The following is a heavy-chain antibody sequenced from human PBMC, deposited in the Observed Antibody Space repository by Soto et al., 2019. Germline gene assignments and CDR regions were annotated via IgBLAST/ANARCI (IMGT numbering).Heavy chain of an antibody. D-gene: IGHD1-26*01. Sequence: EVRLLEAGGGLMQPGGALKISCATSGFSFSDIAMHWVRQASGKGLEWVGRIDRKTYNYATTYGASVKGRFTISRDDSRSMVYLQMNSLKTEDTAIYYCSTYSGGPSIPAALGQGTLVTVSS. CDR3: STYSGGPSIPAA. V-gene: IGHV3-73*02. J-gene: IGHJ5*02. CDR1: GFSFSDIA. CDR2: IDRKTYNYAT.